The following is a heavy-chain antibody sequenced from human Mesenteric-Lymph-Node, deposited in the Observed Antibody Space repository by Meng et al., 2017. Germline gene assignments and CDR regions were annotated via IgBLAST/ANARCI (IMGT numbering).Heavy chain of an antibody. CDR2: IYHSGST. J-gene: IGHJ4*02. CDR1: GGSISSSNW. D-gene: IGHD2-2*01. Sequence: QVQLQESGPGMVKPPGTLSLTCAVTGGSISSSNWWSWVRQPPGKGLEWIGEIYHSGSTNYNPSLKSRVTISVDKSKNQFSLKLSSVTAADTAVYYCARGGGCSSSSCDLDYWGQGVPVTVSS. CDR3: ARGGGCSSSSCDLDY. V-gene: IGHV4-4*03.